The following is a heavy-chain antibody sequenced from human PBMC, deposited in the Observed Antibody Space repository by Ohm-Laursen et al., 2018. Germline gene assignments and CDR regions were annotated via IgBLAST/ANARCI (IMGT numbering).Heavy chain of an antibody. Sequence: SLRLSCTASGFTFSSYAMSWVRQAPGKGLEWVSAISGSGGSTYYADSVKGRFTISRDNSKNTLYLQMNSLRAEDTAVYYCAKDYSQAVATIGNWGQGTLVTVSS. J-gene: IGHJ4*02. D-gene: IGHD5-24*01. CDR1: GFTFSSYA. CDR2: ISGSGGST. CDR3: AKDYSQAVATIGN. V-gene: IGHV3-23*01.